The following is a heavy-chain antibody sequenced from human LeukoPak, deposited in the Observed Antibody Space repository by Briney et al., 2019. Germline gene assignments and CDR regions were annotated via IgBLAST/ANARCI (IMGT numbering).Heavy chain of an antibody. J-gene: IGHJ4*02. Sequence: GGSLRLSCATSGFTFNSYWMHWVRQAPGKGLVWFSRINGDGSGRNYADSVKGRFTISRDNAKNTLYLQMNSLRAEDTAVYYCASASSHRIAAGGDYWGQGTLVTVSS. CDR3: ASASSHRIAAGGDY. V-gene: IGHV3-74*01. D-gene: IGHD6-13*01. CDR2: INGDGSGR. CDR1: GFTFNSYW.